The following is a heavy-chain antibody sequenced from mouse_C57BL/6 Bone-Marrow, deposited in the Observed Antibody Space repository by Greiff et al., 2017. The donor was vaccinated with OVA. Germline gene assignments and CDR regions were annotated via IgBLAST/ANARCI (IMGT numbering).Heavy chain of an antibody. D-gene: IGHD1-1*01. CDR1: EYEFPSHD. J-gene: IGHJ1*03. V-gene: IGHV5-2*01. CDR2: INSDGGST. CDR3: ARHGYYGSSYDWYFDV. Sequence: EVQLQESGGGLVQPGESLKLSCESNEYEFPSHDMSWVRKTPEKRLELVAAINSDGGSTYYPDTMERRFIISRDNTKKTLYLQMSSLRSEDTALYYCARHGYYGSSYDWYFDVWGTGTTVTVSS.